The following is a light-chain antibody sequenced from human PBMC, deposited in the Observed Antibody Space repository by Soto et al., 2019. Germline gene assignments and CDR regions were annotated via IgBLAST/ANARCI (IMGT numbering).Light chain of an antibody. J-gene: IGKJ3*01. Sequence: EIVLTQSPGTLSLSPGERATLSCRASQSVSSSYFAWYQQKPGPAPRLLIYGASSRVTGIPDRFSGSGSGTDFTLTISRLEPEDFAVYYCQQYGSSPLFTFGPGTKVDIK. V-gene: IGKV3-20*01. CDR2: GAS. CDR1: QSVSSSY. CDR3: QQYGSSPLFT.